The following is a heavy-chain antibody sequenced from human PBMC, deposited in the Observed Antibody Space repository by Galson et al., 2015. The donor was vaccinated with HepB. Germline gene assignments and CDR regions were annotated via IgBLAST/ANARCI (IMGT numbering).Heavy chain of an antibody. Sequence: SLRLSCAASGFTFSSYGMHWVRQAPGKGLEWVAVISYDGSNKYYADSVKGRFTISRDNSKNTLYLQMNSLRAEDTAVYYCAKTGSSNLYYYYYGMDVWGQGTTVTVSS. J-gene: IGHJ6*02. CDR2: ISYDGSNK. D-gene: IGHD1-14*01. V-gene: IGHV3-30*18. CDR1: GFTFSSYG. CDR3: AKTGSSNLYYYYYGMDV.